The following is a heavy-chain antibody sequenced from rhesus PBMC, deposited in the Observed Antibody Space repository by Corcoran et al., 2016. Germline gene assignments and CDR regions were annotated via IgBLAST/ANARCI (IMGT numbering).Heavy chain of an antibody. J-gene: IGHJ6*01. CDR3: ARVNIWTLYYGLDS. V-gene: IGHV4-173*01. CDR2: SSGSGGST. Sequence: QLQLQESGPGLVKPSETLSLTCAVSGGSISSNYWSWIRQPPGKGLEWIGRSSGSGGSTDSNPYRKSRFTIYSATSENQFSLKLSSVTAPDTAVYYCARVNIWTLYYGLDSWGQGVVVTVSS. D-gene: IGHD3-3*01. CDR1: GGSISSNY.